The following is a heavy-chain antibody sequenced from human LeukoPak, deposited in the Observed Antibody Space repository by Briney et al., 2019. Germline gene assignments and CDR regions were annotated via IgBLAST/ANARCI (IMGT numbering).Heavy chain of an antibody. Sequence: GGSLRLSCAASGFTFRSYAIYWVRQAPGRGLEWVSGISGSGGDTYFADSVKGRFTISRDNSKNTVFLQMDSLRAEDTAVYYCAKTTAGYSSGRYPGWPVDYWGQGTLVTVSS. V-gene: IGHV3-23*01. CDR2: ISGSGGDT. CDR1: GFTFRSYA. J-gene: IGHJ4*02. CDR3: AKTTAGYSSGRYPGWPVDY. D-gene: IGHD6-19*01.